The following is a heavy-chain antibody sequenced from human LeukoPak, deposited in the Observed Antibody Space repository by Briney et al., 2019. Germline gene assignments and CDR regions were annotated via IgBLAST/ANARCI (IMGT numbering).Heavy chain of an antibody. V-gene: IGHV1-2*06. D-gene: IGHD6-19*01. J-gene: IGHJ4*02. CDR2: INPNSGGT. Sequence: ASVKVSCKASGYTFTGYYTHWVRQAPGQGLEWMGRINPNSGGTNYAQKFHGRDTMARDTSISTAYMELSRLRSDDTAVYYCARVRSPIAVAGTRFDYWGQGTLVTVSS. CDR3: ARVRSPIAVAGTRFDY. CDR1: GYTFTGYY.